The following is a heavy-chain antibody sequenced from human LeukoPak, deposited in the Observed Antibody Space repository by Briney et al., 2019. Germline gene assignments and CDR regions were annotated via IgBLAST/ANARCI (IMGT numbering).Heavy chain of an antibody. CDR2: IASSAFTI. J-gene: IGHJ3*02. D-gene: IGHD2-21*02. CDR3: VQGVVTRSFDI. CDR1: GFTFSNYE. Sequence: GGSLRLSCVASGFTFSNYEMYWARQAPGKGLEWVSYIASSAFTIYYADSVKGRFTISRDNANNSLYLQMNSLRVEDTAVYYCVQGVVTRSFDIWGQGTMVTVSS. V-gene: IGHV3-48*03.